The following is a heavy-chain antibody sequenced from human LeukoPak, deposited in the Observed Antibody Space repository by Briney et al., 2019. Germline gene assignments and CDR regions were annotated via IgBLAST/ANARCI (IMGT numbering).Heavy chain of an antibody. V-gene: IGHV1-46*01. CDR1: GYTFTNYY. Sequence: ASVKVSCKASGYTFTNYYMHWVRQAPGQGLEWMGLINPTGDSTAYAQNFQGRVTMTRDMSTSTDYMELSSLRSEDTAIYYCARDNSVGDNAWWFDPWGQETLVTVSS. CDR2: INPTGDST. J-gene: IGHJ5*02. CDR3: ARDNSVGDNAWWFDP. D-gene: IGHD1-26*01.